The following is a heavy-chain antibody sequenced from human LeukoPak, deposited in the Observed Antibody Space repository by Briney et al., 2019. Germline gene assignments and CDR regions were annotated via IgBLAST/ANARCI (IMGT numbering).Heavy chain of an antibody. CDR1: GFTFSSYG. V-gene: IGHV4-34*01. CDR2: INHSGST. D-gene: IGHD3-22*01. J-gene: IGHJ4*02. CDR3: ARTLITYYYDSSGYTKRYYFDY. Sequence: PGGSLRLSCAASGFTFSSYGMSWVRQAPGKGLEWIGEINHSGSTNYNPSLKSRVTISVDTSKNQFSLKLSSVTAADTAVYYCARTLITYYYDSSGYTKRYYFDYWGQGTLVTVSS.